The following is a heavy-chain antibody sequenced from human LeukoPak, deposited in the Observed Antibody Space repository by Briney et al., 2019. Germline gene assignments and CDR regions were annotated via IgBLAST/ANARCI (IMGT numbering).Heavy chain of an antibody. CDR2: IIPIFGTA. Sequence: GASVKVSCKASGGTFSSYAISWVRQAPGQGLEWMGGIIPIFGTANYAQKFQGRVTITTDESTSTAHMELSSLRSEDTAVYYCARGDVVVPAAIPVFELFYWGQGTLVTVSS. CDR1: GGTFSSYA. J-gene: IGHJ4*02. CDR3: ARGDVVVPAAIPVFELFY. D-gene: IGHD2-2*02. V-gene: IGHV1-69*05.